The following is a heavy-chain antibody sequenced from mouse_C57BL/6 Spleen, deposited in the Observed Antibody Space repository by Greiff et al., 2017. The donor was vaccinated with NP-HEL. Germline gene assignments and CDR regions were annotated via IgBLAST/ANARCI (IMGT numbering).Heavy chain of an antibody. V-gene: IGHV1-15*01. D-gene: IGHD2-1*01. CDR2: IDPETGGT. Sequence: VQLQQSGAGMVRPGASVTLSCKASGYTFTDYEMHWVKQTPVHGLEWIGAIDPETGGTAYNQKFKGKAILTADKSSSTAYMELRRLTSEDSAVYYCTRGNYRYFDYWGQGTTLTVSS. CDR3: TRGNYRYFDY. CDR1: GYTFTDYE. J-gene: IGHJ2*01.